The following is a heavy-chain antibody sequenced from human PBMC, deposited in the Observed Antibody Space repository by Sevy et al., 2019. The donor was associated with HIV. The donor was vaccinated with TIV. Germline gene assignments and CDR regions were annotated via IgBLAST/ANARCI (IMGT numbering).Heavy chain of an antibody. D-gene: IGHD3-10*01. J-gene: IGHJ6*02. V-gene: IGHV3-30-3*01. CDR2: VSFDGSDK. CDR3: ARDQAGPSDDYYYYYGMDL. CDR1: GFILRNYV. Sequence: GGSLRLSCAASGFILRNYVMHWVRQAPGKGLEWVAAVSFDGSDKVYADSVKGRFTISRDNSKNRLYLQTNSLRAEDTAVYYCARDQAGPSDDYYYYYGMDLWGQGTTVTVSS.